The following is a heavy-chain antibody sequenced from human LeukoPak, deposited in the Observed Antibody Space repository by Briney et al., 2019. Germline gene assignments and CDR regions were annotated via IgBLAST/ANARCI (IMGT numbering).Heavy chain of an antibody. D-gene: IGHD1-26*01. CDR1: GYTFTSYA. CDR2: INAGNGNT. CDR3: AREGATTPYFDY. Sequence: ASVKVSCKASGYTFTSYAMHWVRQAPGQRLEWMGWINAGNGNTKYSQKFQGRVTITRDTSASTAYMELSSLRSEDTAVYYCAREGATTPYFDYWGQGTQVTVSS. V-gene: IGHV1-3*01. J-gene: IGHJ4*02.